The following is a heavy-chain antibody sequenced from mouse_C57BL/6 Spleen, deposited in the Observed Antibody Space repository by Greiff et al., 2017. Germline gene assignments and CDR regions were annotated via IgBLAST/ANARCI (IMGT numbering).Heavy chain of an antibody. J-gene: IGHJ2*01. CDR2: INYDGSST. CDR1: GFTFSDYY. Sequence: EVMLVESEGGLVQPGSSMKLSCTASGFTFSDYYMAWVRQVPEKGLEWVANINYDGSSTYYLDSLKSRFIISRDNAKNILYLQMSSLKSEDTATYYCARVDYDYDRGFDYWGQGTTLTVSS. V-gene: IGHV5-16*01. CDR3: ARVDYDYDRGFDY. D-gene: IGHD2-4*01.